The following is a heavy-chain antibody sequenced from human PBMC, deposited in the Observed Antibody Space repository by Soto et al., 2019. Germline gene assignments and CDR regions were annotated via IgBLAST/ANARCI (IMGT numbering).Heavy chain of an antibody. D-gene: IGHD3-16*01. CDR2: ISYDGSNK. Sequence: GGSLRLSCAASGFTFSSYAMHWVRQAPGKGLEWVAVISYDGSNKYYADSVKGRFTISRDNSKNTLYLQMNSLRAEDTAVYYCARQPSRGKYYYYYYGMDVWGQGTTVTVSS. V-gene: IGHV3-30-3*01. CDR1: GFTFSSYA. J-gene: IGHJ6*02. CDR3: ARQPSRGKYYYYYYGMDV.